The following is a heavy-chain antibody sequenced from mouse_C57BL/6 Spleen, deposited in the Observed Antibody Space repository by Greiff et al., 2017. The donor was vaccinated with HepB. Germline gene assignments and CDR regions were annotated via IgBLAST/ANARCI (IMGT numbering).Heavy chain of an antibody. V-gene: IGHV1-5*01. CDR1: GYTFTSYW. CDR3: TRGRLFSYFDY. Sequence: VQLQQSGTVLARPGASVKMSCKPSGYTFTSYWMHWVNQRPGQGLEWIGAIYPGNSDTSYTQKFKGKAKLTAVTSASTAYMELSSLTNEDSAVYNYTRGRLFSYFDYWGKGTTLTVSS. CDR2: IYPGNSDT. J-gene: IGHJ2*01. D-gene: IGHD1-1*01.